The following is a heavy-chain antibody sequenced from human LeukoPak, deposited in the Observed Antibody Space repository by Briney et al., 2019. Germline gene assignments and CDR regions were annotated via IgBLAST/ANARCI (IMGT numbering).Heavy chain of an antibody. D-gene: IGHD4-17*01. CDR2: MSYDGSNK. Sequence: GGSLRLSCAASGFTFSGYAMHWVRQAPGKGLEWVSVMSYDGSNKYYTDSVKGRFTISRDNSKNTLYLQMNSLRAEDTAVYYCARETGSAVGSTDFDYWGQGTLVTVSS. V-gene: IGHV3-30-3*01. J-gene: IGHJ4*02. CDR3: ARETGSAVGSTDFDY. CDR1: GFTFSGYA.